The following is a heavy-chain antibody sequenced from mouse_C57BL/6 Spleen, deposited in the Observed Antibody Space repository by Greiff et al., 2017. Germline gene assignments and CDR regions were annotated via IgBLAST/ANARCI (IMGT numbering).Heavy chain of an antibody. Sequence: QVQLQQPGAELVMPGASVKLSCKASGYTFTSYWMHWVKQRPGQGLEWIGEIDPSDSYTNYNQNFKGKSTLTVDKSSSTAYMQLSSLTSEDSAVYYCARTYYGSSYGYYFDYWGQGTTLTVSS. CDR1: GYTFTSYW. D-gene: IGHD1-1*01. CDR2: IDPSDSYT. J-gene: IGHJ2*01. V-gene: IGHV1-69*01. CDR3: ARTYYGSSYGYYFDY.